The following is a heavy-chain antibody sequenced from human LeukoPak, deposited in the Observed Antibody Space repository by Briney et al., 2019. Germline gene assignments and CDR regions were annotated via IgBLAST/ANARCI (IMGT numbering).Heavy chain of an antibody. CDR2: ISYDGSNK. Sequence: GGSLRLSCAASGFTFSSYAMHWVRQAPGKGLEWVAFISYDGSNKYYADSVKGRFTISRDNSKNTLYLQMNSLRAEDTAVYYCARGGRNYYDSSGYYPTFDYWGQGTLVTVSS. V-gene: IGHV3-30*04. J-gene: IGHJ4*02. CDR1: GFTFSSYA. CDR3: ARGGRNYYDSSGYYPTFDY. D-gene: IGHD3-22*01.